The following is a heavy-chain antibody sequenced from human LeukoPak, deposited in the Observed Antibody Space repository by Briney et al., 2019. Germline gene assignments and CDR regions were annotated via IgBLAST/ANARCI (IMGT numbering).Heavy chain of an antibody. Sequence: KSSETLSLTCTVSGGSISSYYWSWIRQPPGKGLEWIGYIYYSGSTNYNPSLKSRVTISVDTSKNQFSLKLSSVTAADTAVYYCARADGNAFDIWGQGTMVTVSP. CDR3: ARADGNAFDI. D-gene: IGHD1-1*01. J-gene: IGHJ3*02. CDR1: GGSISSYY. V-gene: IGHV4-59*12. CDR2: IYYSGST.